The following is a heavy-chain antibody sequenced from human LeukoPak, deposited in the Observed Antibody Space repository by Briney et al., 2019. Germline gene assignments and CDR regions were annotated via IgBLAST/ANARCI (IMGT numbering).Heavy chain of an antibody. V-gene: IGHV3-30*01. J-gene: IGHJ4*02. CDR1: GFTFSSYA. Sequence: GGSLRPSCAASGFTFSSYAMHWVRQAPGKGLEWVAITSYDGSNKNYVDSVKARFTISRDNSKNTLYLQMNSLRTEDTAVYFCAREGSSSSFDYWGQGTLVTVSS. CDR2: TSYDGSNK. D-gene: IGHD6-19*01. CDR3: AREGSSSSFDY.